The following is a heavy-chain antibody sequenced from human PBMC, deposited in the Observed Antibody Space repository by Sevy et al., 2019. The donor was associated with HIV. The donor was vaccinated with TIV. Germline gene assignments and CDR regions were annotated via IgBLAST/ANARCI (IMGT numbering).Heavy chain of an antibody. D-gene: IGHD2-2*01. CDR1: GFTFSSYW. CDR2: ISGSGGGP. J-gene: IGHJ3*02. CDR3: AKDRVAVVGDAFDS. V-gene: IGHV3-23*01. Sequence: GGSLRLSCAASGFTFSSYWMSWVRQAPGKGLEWVSAISGSGGGPYYADSVKGRFTISRDNSKNTLYLQMNSLRSEDTAIYYCAKDRVAVVGDAFDSWGQGTMVTVSS.